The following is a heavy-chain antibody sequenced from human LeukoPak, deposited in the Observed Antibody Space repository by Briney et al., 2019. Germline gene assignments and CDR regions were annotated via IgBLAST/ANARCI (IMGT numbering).Heavy chain of an antibody. D-gene: IGHD1-7*01. CDR3: ARQGWDYPYY. CDR1: GGSITNTAYY. J-gene: IGHJ4*02. V-gene: IGHV4-39*01. Sequence: SETLSLTCTVSGGSITNTAYYWCWVRQPPGKGLEWIGSIYHSGSTYYNATLKSRVTISVDTSKNQFSLRVNSVTAADTAVYYCARQGWDYPYYWGQGTLVTVSS. CDR2: IYHSGST.